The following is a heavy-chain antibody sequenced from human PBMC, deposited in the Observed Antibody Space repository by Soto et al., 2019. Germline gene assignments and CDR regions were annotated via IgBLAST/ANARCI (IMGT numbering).Heavy chain of an antibody. J-gene: IGHJ5*02. D-gene: IGHD1-26*01. CDR3: ARLRWETENNWFDP. Sequence: SETLSLTCTVSGDSINSVGRYWSWIRQPPGKGLEWMGYIYHSGSTHYNPSLNSRLTISIDTSTNRFSLNLTSVTAADTAVYFCARLRWETENNWFDPWGQGALVTVSS. CDR2: IYHSGST. CDR1: GDSINSVGRY. V-gene: IGHV4-30-4*01.